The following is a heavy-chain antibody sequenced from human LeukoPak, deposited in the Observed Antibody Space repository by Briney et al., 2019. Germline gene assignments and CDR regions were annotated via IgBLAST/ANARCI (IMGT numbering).Heavy chain of an antibody. CDR1: GFTFSSYE. CDR3: ARDKLDGYIDY. D-gene: IGHD5-24*01. V-gene: IGHV3-48*03. CDR2: ISSSGSTI. Sequence: GGSLRLSCAASGFTFSSYEMNWVRQAPGKGREWVSYISSSGSTIYYADSVKGRFTISRDNAKNSLYLQMNSLRAEDTAVYYCARDKLDGYIDYWGQGTLVTVS. J-gene: IGHJ4*02.